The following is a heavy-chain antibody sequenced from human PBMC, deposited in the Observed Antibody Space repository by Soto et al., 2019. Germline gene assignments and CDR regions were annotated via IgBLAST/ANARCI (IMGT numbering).Heavy chain of an antibody. CDR2: ISWNSGSI. CDR3: AKDIRGMDWELFPGAFDI. CDR1: GFTFDDYA. D-gene: IGHD3-10*01. V-gene: IGHV3-9*01. Sequence: EVQLVESGGGLVQPGRSLRLSCAASGFTFDDYAMHWVRQAPGKGLEWVSGISWNSGSIGYADSVKGRFTISRDNAKNSMYLQMNSLRAEDTALYCGAKDIRGMDWELFPGAFDIWGQGTMVTVSS. J-gene: IGHJ3*02.